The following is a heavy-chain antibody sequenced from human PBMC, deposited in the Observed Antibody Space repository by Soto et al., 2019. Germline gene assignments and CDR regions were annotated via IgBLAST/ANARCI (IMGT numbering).Heavy chain of an antibody. J-gene: IGHJ6*02. CDR2: IYPGDSDT. CDR3: ARSLLRTPEYYYYGMEV. Sequence: GESLKISCKGSGYSFTSYWIGWVRQMPGKGLEGMGSIYPGDSDTRYSPSVQGQVTISADKSISTAYLQWSSLKASDTEMYYCARSLLRTPEYYYYGMEVWGHGTPVTVSS. V-gene: IGHV5-51*01. D-gene: IGHD1-7*01. CDR1: GYSFTSYW.